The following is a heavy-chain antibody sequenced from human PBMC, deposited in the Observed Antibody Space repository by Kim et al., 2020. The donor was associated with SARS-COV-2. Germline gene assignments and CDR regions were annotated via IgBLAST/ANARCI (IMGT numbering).Heavy chain of an antibody. CDR1: GYTFTSYA. J-gene: IGHJ4*02. V-gene: IGHV1-3*01. CDR2: INAGNGNT. D-gene: IGHD3-22*01. Sequence: ASVKVSCKASGYTFTSYAMHWVRQAPGQRLEWMGWINAGNGNTKYSQKFQGRVTITRDTSASTAYMELSSLRSEDTAVYYCARTPPVVVIYGGVFDYWGQGTLVTVSS. CDR3: ARTPPVVVIYGGVFDY.